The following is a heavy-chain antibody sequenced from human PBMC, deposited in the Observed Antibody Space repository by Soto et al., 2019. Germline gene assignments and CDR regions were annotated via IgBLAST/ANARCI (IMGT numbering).Heavy chain of an antibody. D-gene: IGHD1-7*01. V-gene: IGHV4-4*07. J-gene: IGHJ3*02. CDR3: ARVGKLELQGGAFDI. Sequence: PXETLSLTCTVSGGSISSYYWSWIRQPAGKGLEWIGRIYTSGSTNYNPSLKSRVTMSVDTSKNQFSLKLSSVTAADTAVYYCARVGKLELQGGAFDIWGQGTMVTVSS. CDR1: GGSISSYY. CDR2: IYTSGST.